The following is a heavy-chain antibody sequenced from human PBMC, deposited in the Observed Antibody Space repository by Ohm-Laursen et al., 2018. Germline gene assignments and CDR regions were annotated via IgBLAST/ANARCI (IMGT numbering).Heavy chain of an antibody. CDR2: ISSSGRTI. CDR1: GFTFSDYY. V-gene: IGHV3-11*01. J-gene: IGHJ4*02. CDR3: AGRGYSGYDYSY. Sequence: SLRLSCAASGFTFSDYYMSWIRQAPGKGLEWVSYISSSGRTIYYADSVKGRFTISRDNAKNSLYLQMNSLRAEDTAVYYCAGRGYSGYDYSYWGQGTLVTVSS. D-gene: IGHD5-12*01.